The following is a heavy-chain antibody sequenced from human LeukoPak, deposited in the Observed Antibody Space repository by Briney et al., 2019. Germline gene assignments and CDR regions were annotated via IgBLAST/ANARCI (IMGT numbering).Heavy chain of an antibody. J-gene: IGHJ4*02. Sequence: PGRSLRLSCAASGFTFSSYGMHWVRQAPGKGLEWVAVISYDGSNKYYADSVKGRFTISRDNSKNTLYLQMNSLRAEDTAVYYCAKPRYSISWSFDYWGQGTLVTVSS. V-gene: IGHV3-30*18. CDR3: AKPRYSISWSFDY. D-gene: IGHD6-13*01. CDR1: GFTFSSYG. CDR2: ISYDGSNK.